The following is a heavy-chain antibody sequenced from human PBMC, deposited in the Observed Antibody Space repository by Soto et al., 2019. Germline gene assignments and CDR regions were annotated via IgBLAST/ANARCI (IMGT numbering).Heavy chain of an antibody. V-gene: IGHV4-30-4*01. CDR1: GGSISSGDYY. J-gene: IGHJ3*02. CDR2: IYYSGST. CDR3: ARDLSYDYVWGSYRYTGDFDI. D-gene: IGHD3-16*02. Sequence: PSETLSLTCTVSGGSISSGDYYWSWIRQPPGKGLEWIGYIYYSGSTYYNPSLKSRVTISVDTSKNQFSLKLSSVTAADTAVYYCARDLSYDYVWGSYRYTGDFDIWGQGTMVTVFS.